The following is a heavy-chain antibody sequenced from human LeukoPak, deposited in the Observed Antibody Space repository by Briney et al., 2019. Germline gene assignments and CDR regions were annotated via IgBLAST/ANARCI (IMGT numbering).Heavy chain of an antibody. CDR3: ARGSPFWSGYPDDY. Sequence: QPGGSLRLSCAASGFTVSSNYMSWVRQAPGKGLEWVSVIYSGGSTYYADSVKGRFTISRDNAKNSLYLQMNSLRAEDTAVYHCARGSPFWSGYPDDYWGQGTLVTVSS. CDR1: GFTVSSNY. D-gene: IGHD3-3*01. V-gene: IGHV3-66*01. J-gene: IGHJ4*02. CDR2: IYSGGST.